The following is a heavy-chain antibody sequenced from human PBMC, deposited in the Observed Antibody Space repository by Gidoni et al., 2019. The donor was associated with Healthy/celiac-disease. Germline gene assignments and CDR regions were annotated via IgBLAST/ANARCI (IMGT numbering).Heavy chain of an antibody. Sequence: QVQLQESGPGLVKPSGTLSPTCAVSGGSISSSNWWSWVGQPPVKGLEWIGEIYHSGSTNYNPSLKSRVTISVDKSKNQFSLKLSSVTAADTAVYYCARAKSHGITMVRGVIISWGQGTLVTVSS. D-gene: IGHD3-10*01. CDR3: ARAKSHGITMVRGVIIS. J-gene: IGHJ5*02. CDR1: GGSISSSNW. CDR2: IYHSGST. V-gene: IGHV4-4*02.